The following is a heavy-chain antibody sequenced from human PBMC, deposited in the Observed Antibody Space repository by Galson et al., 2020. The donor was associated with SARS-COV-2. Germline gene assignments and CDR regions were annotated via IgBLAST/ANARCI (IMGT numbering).Heavy chain of an antibody. V-gene: IGHV3-53*01. CDR2: IYSGGST. CDR3: AREAMVRGVPRYHGMDV. J-gene: IGHJ6*02. D-gene: IGHD3-10*01. Sequence: GESLKISCAASGFTVSSNYMSWVRQAPGKGLEWVSVIYSGGSTYYADSVKGRFTISRDNSKNTLYLQMNSLRAEDTAVYYCAREAMVRGVPRYHGMDVWGQGTTVTVSS. CDR1: GFTVSSNY.